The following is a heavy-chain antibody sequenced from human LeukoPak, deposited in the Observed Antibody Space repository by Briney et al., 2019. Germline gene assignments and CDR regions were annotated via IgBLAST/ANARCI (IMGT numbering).Heavy chain of an antibody. V-gene: IGHV3-23*01. Sequence: GGSLRLSCAASGFTFRNYAMSWVRQAPAKGLEWVSAIVGSGSSTYYADSVKGRFTISRDNSKNTLYLQLNRLRAEDTAVYYCAKWGDYDILTGYYDPDYWGQGTLVTVSS. J-gene: IGHJ4*02. CDR2: IVGSGSST. D-gene: IGHD3-9*01. CDR1: GFTFRNYA. CDR3: AKWGDYDILTGYYDPDY.